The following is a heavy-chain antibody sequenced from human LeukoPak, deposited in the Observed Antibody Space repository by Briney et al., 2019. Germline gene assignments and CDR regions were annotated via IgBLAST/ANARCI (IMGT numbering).Heavy chain of an antibody. D-gene: IGHD2-21*02. CDR2: IYISGST. J-gene: IGHJ5*02. CDR3: ARQGGDHWFDP. Sequence: SEALSLTCTVSGGSISSYYWSWIRQPPGKGLEWIGYIYISGSTNYNPSLKSRVTISVDTSKNQFSLKLSSVTAADTAVYYCARQGGDHWFDPWGQGTLVTVSS. V-gene: IGHV4-4*09. CDR1: GGSISSYY.